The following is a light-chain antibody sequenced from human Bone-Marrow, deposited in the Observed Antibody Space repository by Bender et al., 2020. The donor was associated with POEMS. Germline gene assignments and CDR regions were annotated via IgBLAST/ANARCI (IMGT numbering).Light chain of an antibody. J-gene: IGLJ3*02. V-gene: IGLV1-36*01. CDR3: SAWDDSLSGWV. CDR1: SSNIGTHG. CDR2: YDD. Sequence: QSVVTQPPSLSEAPRQRVTISCSGSSSNIGTHGVNWYQQPPGEAPKLLIYYDDLLTPGVSDRFSDSKSGTSASLAISELQSEDGALYYCSAWDDSLSGWVFGGGTKLTVL.